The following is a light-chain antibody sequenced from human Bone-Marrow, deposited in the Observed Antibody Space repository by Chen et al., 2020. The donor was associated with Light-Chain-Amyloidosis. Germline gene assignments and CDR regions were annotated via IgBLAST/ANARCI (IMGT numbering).Light chain of an antibody. J-gene: IGLJ3*02. Sequence: SYVLTQPSSVSVAPGQTATLPCGGNNIGSTSVHWYQQTPGQAPLLVVYDDSDRPSGIPERLSGSNSGNTATLTISRVEAGDEADYYRQVWDRSSDRPVFGGGTKLTVL. CDR1: NIGSTS. CDR3: QVWDRSSDRPV. CDR2: DDS. V-gene: IGLV3-21*02.